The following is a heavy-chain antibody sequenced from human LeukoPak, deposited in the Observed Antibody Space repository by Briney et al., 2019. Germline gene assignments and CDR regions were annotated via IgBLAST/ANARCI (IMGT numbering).Heavy chain of an antibody. V-gene: IGHV3-23*01. CDR2: ISDSGGRT. D-gene: IGHD3-10*01. Sequence: GGSLRLSCAASGFTFPNYALSWVRQAPGMGLEWVSVISDSGGRTYYADSVKGRFTISRDNSKNTLYLQMDSLGAEDTAVYYCAREGRYYGSAIYPYYFDYWGQGTLVTVSS. CDR3: AREGRYYGSAIYPYYFDY. J-gene: IGHJ4*02. CDR1: GFTFPNYA.